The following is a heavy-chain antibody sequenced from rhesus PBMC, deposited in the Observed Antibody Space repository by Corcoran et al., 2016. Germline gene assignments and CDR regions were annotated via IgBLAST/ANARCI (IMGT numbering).Heavy chain of an antibody. CDR1: GGSISDSYR. CDR2: INGSSKST. Sequence: QVQLQESGPGVVKPSETLSLTCAVSGGSISDSYRWSWIRQPPEKGLEWIGDINGSSKSTNYNPSLKSRVTISKDTSKNQCSLKLSSVTAADTAVYYCARGTVLVVVATWGQGVLVTVSS. CDR3: ARGTVLVVVAT. J-gene: IGHJ4*01. D-gene: IGHD2-21*01. V-gene: IGHV4S10*01.